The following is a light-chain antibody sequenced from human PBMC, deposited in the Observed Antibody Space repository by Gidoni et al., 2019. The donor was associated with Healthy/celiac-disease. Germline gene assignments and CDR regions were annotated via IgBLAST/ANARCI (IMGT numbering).Light chain of an antibody. V-gene: IGLV3-19*01. CDR3: NSRDSSGNHLV. J-gene: IGLJ2*01. CDR1: SLRSYY. CDR2: GKN. Sequence: SELTQDSAVSVALGQTVRITCQGDSLRSYYASWYQQKPGQAPVLVIYGKNNRPSGIPDRFSGSSSGNTASLTITGAQAEDEADYYCNSRDSSGNHLVFGGGTKLTVL.